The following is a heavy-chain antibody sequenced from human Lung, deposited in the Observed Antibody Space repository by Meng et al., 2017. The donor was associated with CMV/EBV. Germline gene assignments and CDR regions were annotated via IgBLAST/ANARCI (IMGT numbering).Heavy chain of an antibody. CDR1: GFAFRSYS. D-gene: IGHD4-17*01. Sequence: SCAASGFAFRSYSMNWVRQPPGKGLEWVASISSSVSDVYSADSVKGRFIISRDNGRDSLYLQMNSLRAEYTGVYYCARAGTTVTFFDHWGPGAPVTVSS. V-gene: IGHV3-21*01. CDR2: ISSSVSDV. J-gene: IGHJ4*01. CDR3: ARAGTTVTFFDH.